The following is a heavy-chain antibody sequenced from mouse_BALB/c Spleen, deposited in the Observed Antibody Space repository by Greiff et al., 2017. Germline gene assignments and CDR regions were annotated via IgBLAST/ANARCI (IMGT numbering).Heavy chain of an antibody. CDR3: ARDRFITTATDAMDY. CDR1: GFTFTDYY. V-gene: IGHV7-3*02. J-gene: IGHJ4*01. CDR2: IRNKANGYTT. D-gene: IGHD1-2*01. Sequence: EVQVVESGGGLVQPGGSLRLSCATSGFTFTDYYMSWVRQPPGKALEWLGFIRNKANGYTTEYSASVKGRFTISRDNSQSILYLQMNTLRAEDSATYYCARDRFITTATDAMDYWGQGTSVTVSS.